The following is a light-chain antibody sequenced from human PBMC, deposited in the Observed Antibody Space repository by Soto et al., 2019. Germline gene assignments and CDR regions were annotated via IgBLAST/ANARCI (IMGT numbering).Light chain of an antibody. CDR2: DAS. J-gene: IGKJ5*01. CDR3: QQYNSYPIT. CDR1: QDISNY. Sequence: DIQMTQSPASLSASVGDRVTITCQASQDISNYLNWYQQKPGKAPKLLIYDASNLETVAPSRFSGSGSGTEFTLTISSLQPDDFATYYCQQYNSYPITFGQGTRLEIK. V-gene: IGKV1-33*01.